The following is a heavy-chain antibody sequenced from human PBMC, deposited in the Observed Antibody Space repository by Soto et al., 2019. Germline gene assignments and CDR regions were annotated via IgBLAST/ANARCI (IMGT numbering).Heavy chain of an antibody. CDR3: ARSPLGYDYVRQTWSEVGDSFDI. V-gene: IGHV4-34*12. D-gene: IGHD3-16*01. CDR1: GASLGGFH. Sequence: PSETLSLTCAIYGASLGGFHWTWLRQAPGKGLEWIGELIHGGSTNYNPSLKGRVSFSLDTSKNQFSLHLMSVTAADTAVYYCARSPLGYDYVRQTWSEVGDSFDIWGRGTWVTVSS. J-gene: IGHJ3*02. CDR2: LIHGGST.